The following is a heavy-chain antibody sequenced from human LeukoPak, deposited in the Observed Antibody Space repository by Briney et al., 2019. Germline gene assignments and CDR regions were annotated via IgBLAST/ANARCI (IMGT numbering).Heavy chain of an antibody. CDR3: AGGYCSSTSCYGAGDWFDP. Sequence: SVKVSCKASGGTFSSYTISWVRQAPGQGLEWMGRIIPILGIANYAQKFQGRVTITADKSTSTAYMELSSLRSEDTAVYYCAGGYCSSTSCYGAGDWFDPWGQGTLVTVSS. D-gene: IGHD2-2*01. J-gene: IGHJ5*02. CDR2: IIPILGIA. CDR1: GGTFSSYT. V-gene: IGHV1-69*02.